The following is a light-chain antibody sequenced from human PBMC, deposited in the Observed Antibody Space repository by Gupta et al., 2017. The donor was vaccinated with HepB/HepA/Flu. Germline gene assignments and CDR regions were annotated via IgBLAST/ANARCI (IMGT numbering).Light chain of an antibody. J-gene: IGKJ4*01. V-gene: IGKV3-15*01. CDR3: QQYNNWPLT. CDR2: GAS. Sequence: IVMTQSPGPLSVSPGERATLSCWASQSVSSNLAWYHQKPGQAPRLLIFGASTRATGIPARFIGSGSGTDFTLTISSLQSEDFALYYCQQYNNWPLTFGRGTKVEIK. CDR1: QSVSSN.